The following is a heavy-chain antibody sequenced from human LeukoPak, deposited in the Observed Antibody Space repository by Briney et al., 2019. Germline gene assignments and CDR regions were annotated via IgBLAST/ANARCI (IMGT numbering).Heavy chain of an antibody. J-gene: IGHJ6*03. Sequence: ASVKVSCKASGDTFTSDGISWGRQAPGQRLEWRGWISAYNGNTNYAQKLQGRVTMTPDTSTSTAYLELRGLSSDDTAVYYCARVTADAAYYDFWSGYLSDPHYYYYMDVWGKGPTVTVSS. CDR1: GDTFTSDG. V-gene: IGHV1-18*01. D-gene: IGHD3-3*01. CDR2: ISAYNGNT. CDR3: ARVTADAAYYDFWSGYLSDPHYYYYMDV.